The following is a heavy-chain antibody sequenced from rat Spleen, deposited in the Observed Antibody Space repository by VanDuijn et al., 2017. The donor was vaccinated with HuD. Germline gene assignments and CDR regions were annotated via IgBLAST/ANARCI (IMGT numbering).Heavy chain of an antibody. J-gene: IGHJ2*01. CDR2: ISNGGGNT. CDR3: SRPDYSRFDY. Sequence: EIQLVESGGGLVQPGRSMKISCTALGFTFSNYYMAWVRQAPTKGLEWVATISNGGGNTYYRDSVKGRFTNSRDNAKSTLYLQMDSLRSENTATYNCSRPDYSRFDYWGQGVMVTVSS. CDR1: GFTFSNYY. V-gene: IGHV5-25*01. D-gene: IGHD1-2*01.